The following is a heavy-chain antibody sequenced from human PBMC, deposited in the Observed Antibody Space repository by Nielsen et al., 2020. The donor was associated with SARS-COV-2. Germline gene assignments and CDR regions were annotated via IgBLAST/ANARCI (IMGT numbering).Heavy chain of an antibody. CDR2: ISYEGSIK. CDR3: ARIDRTFYYDSSGFGHFYAMDV. Sequence: GGSLRLSCAASGFNFNNFGMHWVRQAPGKGLEWVAVISYEGSIKFYSDSVKGRFTISRDNSENTLYLQMNSLRAEDSAVYYCARIDRTFYYDSSGFGHFYAMDVWGQGTTVTVSS. V-gene: IGHV3-30*03. CDR1: GFNFNNFG. J-gene: IGHJ6*02. D-gene: IGHD3-22*01.